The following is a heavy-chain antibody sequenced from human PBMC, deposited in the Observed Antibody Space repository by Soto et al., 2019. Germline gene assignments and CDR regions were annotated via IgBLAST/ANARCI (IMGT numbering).Heavy chain of an antibody. CDR2: IKKDGSET. D-gene: IGHD4-4*01. CDR3: TTDYSNSWYFPFDY. V-gene: IGHV3-7*04. Sequence: EVQLVESGGGLVQPGGSLRLSCSASGFTFSNYWMSWVRQAPGKGLEWVANIKKDGSETYYVDSVKGRFTISRDNAKNSLYLQMNSLRADDTAVYYCTTDYSNSWYFPFDYWGQGTLVTVSS. CDR1: GFTFSNYW. J-gene: IGHJ4*02.